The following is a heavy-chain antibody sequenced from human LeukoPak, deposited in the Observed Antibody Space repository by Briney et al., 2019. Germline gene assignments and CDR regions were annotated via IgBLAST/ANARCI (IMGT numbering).Heavy chain of an antibody. D-gene: IGHD6-13*01. V-gene: IGHV4-31*03. Sequence: SETLSLTCTVSGGSISSGGYYWSWIRQHPGKGLEWIGYIYYSGSTYYNPSLKSRVTISVDTSKNQFSLKLSSVTAADTAVYYCARASYSSSWYYFDYWGQGTLVTVSS. J-gene: IGHJ4*02. CDR2: IYYSGST. CDR1: GGSISSGGYY. CDR3: ARASYSSSWYYFDY.